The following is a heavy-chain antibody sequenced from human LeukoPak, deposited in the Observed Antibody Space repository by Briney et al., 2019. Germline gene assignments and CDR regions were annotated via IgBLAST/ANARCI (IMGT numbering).Heavy chain of an antibody. CDR1: GFTFSSYG. CDR2: ISYDGSNK. CDR3: AKVSMDYYDSSGYSPSGFAYFDY. J-gene: IGHJ4*02. V-gene: IGHV3-30*18. Sequence: PGGSLRLSCAASGFTFSSYGMHWVRQAPGKGPEWVAVISYDGSNKYYADSVKGRFTISRDNSKNTLYLQMNSLRAEDTAVYYCAKVSMDYYDSSGYSPSGFAYFDYWGQGTLVTVSS. D-gene: IGHD3-22*01.